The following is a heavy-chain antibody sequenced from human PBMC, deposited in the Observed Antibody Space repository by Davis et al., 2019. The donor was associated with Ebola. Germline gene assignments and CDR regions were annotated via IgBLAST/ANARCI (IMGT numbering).Heavy chain of an antibody. V-gene: IGHV4-30-2*01. CDR2: IYHTGSP. CDR3: ARGSYPARGWLDP. J-gene: IGHJ5*02. CDR1: GDSIISGDYS. Sequence: SETLSLTCAVPGDSIISGDYSWSWIRQPPGKGLAWIGHIYHTGSPAYSSSLKGRVSISLDWSKNQFSLMPRSATAADTAIYYCARGSYPARGWLDPWGQGTLVTVSS.